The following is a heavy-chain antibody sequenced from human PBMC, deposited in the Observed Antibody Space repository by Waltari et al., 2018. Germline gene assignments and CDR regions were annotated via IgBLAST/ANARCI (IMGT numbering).Heavy chain of an antibody. V-gene: IGHV4-39*07. D-gene: IGHD2-8*02. J-gene: IGHJ6*03. CDR3: ARLVGSYYFHMDV. CDR1: GGSITSIAYY. Sequence: QLQLQESGPGLLKPSETLSLTCSVSGGSITSIAYYWGWIRQPPGKGLAWIGSIYYSGRAYYNPSVKNRVTISVDTTKNQFSLRLYSVTAADTAVYYCARLVGSYYFHMDVWGKGTTVVISS. CDR2: IYYSGRA.